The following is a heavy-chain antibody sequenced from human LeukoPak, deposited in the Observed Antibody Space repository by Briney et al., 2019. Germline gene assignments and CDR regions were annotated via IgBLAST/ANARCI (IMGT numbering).Heavy chain of an antibody. Sequence: SVNVSCKASGGTFSSYAISWVRQAPGQGLEWMGGIIPIFGTANYAQKFQGRVTITADESTSTAYMELSSLRSEDTAVYYCARVGAYYYDSSGYGHFDYWGQGTLVTVSS. J-gene: IGHJ4*02. D-gene: IGHD3-22*01. CDR2: IIPIFGTA. V-gene: IGHV1-69*13. CDR1: GGTFSSYA. CDR3: ARVGAYYYDSSGYGHFDY.